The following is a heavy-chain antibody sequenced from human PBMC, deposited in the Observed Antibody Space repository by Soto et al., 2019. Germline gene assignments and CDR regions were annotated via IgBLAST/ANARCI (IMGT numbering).Heavy chain of an antibody. D-gene: IGHD6-13*01. V-gene: IGHV3-7*05. Sequence: EVQLVESGGGLVQPGGSLRLSCAASGFTFSSYWMSWVRQAPGKGLEWVANIKQDGSEKYYVDSVKGRFTISRDNAKNSLYLQMNSLRAEDTAVYYCARGSGIPAPYYYYYGMDVWGQGTTVTVSS. CDR1: GFTFSSYW. J-gene: IGHJ6*02. CDR2: IKQDGSEK. CDR3: ARGSGIPAPYYYYYGMDV.